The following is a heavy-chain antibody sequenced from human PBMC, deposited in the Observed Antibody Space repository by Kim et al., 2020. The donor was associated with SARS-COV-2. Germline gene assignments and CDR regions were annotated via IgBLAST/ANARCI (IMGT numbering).Heavy chain of an antibody. CDR1: GFTLSRYS. CDR3: VREIYWAFDI. D-gene: IGHD2-15*01. V-gene: IGHV3-48*04. CDR2: ISDFSSTT. J-gene: IGHJ3*02. Sequence: GGSLRLSCATSGFTLSRYSMNWVRQAPGKGLEWVSHISDFSSTTKYADSVKGRFTISRDNTKNSLYLQMNGLRAEDTAVYYCVREIYWAFDIWCEGPMVPVSS.